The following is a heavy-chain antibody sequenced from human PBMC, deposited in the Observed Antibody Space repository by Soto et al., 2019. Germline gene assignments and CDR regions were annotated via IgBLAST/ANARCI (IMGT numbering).Heavy chain of an antibody. D-gene: IGHD3-16*01. CDR1: GFTFDDYV. Sequence: EVQLVESGGVVVQPGGSLRLSCAASGFTFDDYVMHWVRQAPGKGLEWVSLITWDGGKTYYADSVKGRFTMSRDNSKNSLYLQMNSLRAEDTAFYYCAKGIGPSRGYFDYWGQGPLVTVSS. CDR2: ITWDGGKT. CDR3: AKGIGPSRGYFDY. J-gene: IGHJ4*02. V-gene: IGHV3-43D*04.